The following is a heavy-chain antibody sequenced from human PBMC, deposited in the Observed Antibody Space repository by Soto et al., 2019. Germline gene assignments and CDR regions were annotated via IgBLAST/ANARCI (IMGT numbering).Heavy chain of an antibody. V-gene: IGHV1-3*01. J-gene: IGHJ3*02. CDR2: SSAGNGNT. Sequence: QVQLVQSVAEVKKPGASVKVSCKASGYTFTRYAMPWVRQAPGQRLEWMGWSSAGNGNTKYSQKFQVRVTITRDTSAHTAYMELSSLRSEYTAVYYCASAFVVPSAKDAFDIWGQGTMVTVSS. CDR1: GYTFTRYA. CDR3: ASAFVVPSAKDAFDI. D-gene: IGHD2-2*01.